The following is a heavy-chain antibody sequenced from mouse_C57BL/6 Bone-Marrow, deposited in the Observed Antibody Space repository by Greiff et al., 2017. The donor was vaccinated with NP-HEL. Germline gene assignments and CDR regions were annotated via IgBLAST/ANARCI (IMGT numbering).Heavy chain of an antibody. CDR2: IDPSDSYT. J-gene: IGHJ2*01. D-gene: IGHD1-1*01. V-gene: IGHV1-59*01. CDR3: ARSSYYYGSSFPLDY. Sequence: VKLQQPGAELVRPGTSVKLSCKASGYTFTSYWMHWVKQRPGQGLEWIGVIDPSDSYTNYNQKFKGKATLTVDTSSSTAYMQLSSLTSEDSAVYYCARSSYYYGSSFPLDYWGQGTTLTVSS. CDR1: GYTFTSYW.